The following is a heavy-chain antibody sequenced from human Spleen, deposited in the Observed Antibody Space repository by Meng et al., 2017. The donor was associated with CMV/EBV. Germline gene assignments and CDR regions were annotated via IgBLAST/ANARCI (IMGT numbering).Heavy chain of an antibody. D-gene: IGHD6-19*01. V-gene: IGHV1-2*02. CDR2: INPNSGGT. CDR3: ARDLPGYTSGCDY. J-gene: IGHJ4*02. Sequence: ASVKVSCKASGYPFSIYGFSWVRQAPGQGLEWMGWINPNSGGTNYAQKFQGRVTMTRDTSINTAYMELSRLRSDDTAVYYCARDLPGYTSGCDYWGQGTLVTVSS. CDR1: GYPFSIYG.